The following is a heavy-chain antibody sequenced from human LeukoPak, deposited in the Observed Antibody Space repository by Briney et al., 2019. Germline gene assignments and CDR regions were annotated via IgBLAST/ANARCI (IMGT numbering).Heavy chain of an antibody. CDR3: AKDYGSGSYADVVGD. V-gene: IGHV3-30*18. Sequence: GGSLRLSCVASGFTFSSYGMQWVRQAPGKGLEWVAVISYDGSNKYYADSVKGRFTISRENFQNTLYLQMNSLRPEDTAFYYCAKDYGSGSYADVVGDWGQGTLVTVSS. CDR2: ISYDGSNK. J-gene: IGHJ4*02. D-gene: IGHD3-10*01. CDR1: GFTFSSYG.